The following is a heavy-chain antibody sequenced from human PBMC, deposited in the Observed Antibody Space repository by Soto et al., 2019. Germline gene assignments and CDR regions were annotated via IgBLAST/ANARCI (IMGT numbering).Heavy chain of an antibody. CDR2: IYYSGST. D-gene: IGHD3-3*01. CDR1: GGSVSSGSYY. V-gene: IGHV4-61*01. J-gene: IGHJ6*02. Sequence: SETLSLTCTVSGGSVSSGSYYWSWIRQAPGKGLEWIGYIYYSGSTNYNPSLKSRVTISVDTSKNQFSLKLSSVTAADTAAYYCARGGSLFGVVIIYEDYYYGMDVWGQGTTVTVS. CDR3: ARGGSLFGVVIIYEDYYYGMDV.